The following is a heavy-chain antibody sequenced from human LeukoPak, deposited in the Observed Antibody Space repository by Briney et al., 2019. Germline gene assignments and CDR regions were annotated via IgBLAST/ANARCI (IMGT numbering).Heavy chain of an antibody. Sequence: GFLRPFCAGSGFHLQNYYISLVRQAPGKGLGWVSVIYSGGGTNYADSVKGRFTISRDNSKNTVYLQMNTLRAEDTAVYYCAREWGYDSGTYDYWGQGTLDTVSS. V-gene: IGHV3-66*01. J-gene: IGHJ4*02. CDR1: GFHLQNYY. D-gene: IGHD3-10*01. CDR2: IYSGGGT. CDR3: AREWGYDSGTYDY.